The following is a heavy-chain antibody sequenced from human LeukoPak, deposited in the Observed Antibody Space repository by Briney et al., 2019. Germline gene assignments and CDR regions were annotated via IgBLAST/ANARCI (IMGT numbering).Heavy chain of an antibody. V-gene: IGHV3-23*01. D-gene: IGHD5-18*01. CDR2: ISGSGSST. J-gene: IGHJ4*02. CDR1: GFTFTNYA. CDR3: AKDSASYGRFDY. Sequence: GGSLRLSCVASGFTFTNYAMSWVRQAPGKGLEWVSVISGSGSSTYYADSVKGRFTISRDDSKNTLYLQMNSLRAEDTAVYFCAKDSASYGRFDYWGQGTLVTVSS.